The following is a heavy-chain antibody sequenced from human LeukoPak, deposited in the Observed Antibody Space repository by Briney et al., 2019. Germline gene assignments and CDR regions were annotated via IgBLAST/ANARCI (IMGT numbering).Heavy chain of an antibody. CDR2: INPNTGAT. CDR3: ARDRVGSGWPRPYYFEV. D-gene: IGHD6-19*01. V-gene: IGHV1-2*02. CDR1: GYTLTDYY. J-gene: IGHJ4*02. Sequence: GASVKVSCKASGYTLTDYYLHWVRQAPGQGLEWMGWINPNTGATHSAQKFQGRITMTRDSSISTAYMDLSRLRSDDTAVYYCARDRVGSGWPRPYYFEVWGQGTLVTVSS.